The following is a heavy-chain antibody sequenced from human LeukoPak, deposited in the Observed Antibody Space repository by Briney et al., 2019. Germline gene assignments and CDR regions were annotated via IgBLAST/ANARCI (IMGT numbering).Heavy chain of an antibody. D-gene: IGHD4-11*01. CDR2: IKQDGSEK. CDR1: RFTFSSYW. CDR3: ARDLYTGATDY. V-gene: IGHV3-7*01. J-gene: IGHJ4*02. Sequence: HPGGSLRLSCAASRFTFSSYWMSWVRQAPGKGLEWVANIKQDGSEKNYVGSVKGRFTISRDNAKNSVYLQMNSLRAEDTAVYYCARDLYTGATDYWGQGTLVTVSS.